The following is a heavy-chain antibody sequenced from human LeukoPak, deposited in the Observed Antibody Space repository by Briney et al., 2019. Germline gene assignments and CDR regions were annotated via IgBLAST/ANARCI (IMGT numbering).Heavy chain of an antibody. D-gene: IGHD6-19*01. CDR2: LYYSGST. CDR1: GGSISSSSYY. J-gene: IGHJ4*02. V-gene: IGHV4-39*07. Sequence: SETLSLTCTVSGGSISSSSYYWGWIRQPPGKGLEWIGSLYYSGSTYYNPSLKSRVTISIDTSKNQFSLKLSSVTAADTAVYYCARVSGWNPLQAAHLDYWGQGTLVTVSS. CDR3: ARVSGWNPLQAAHLDY.